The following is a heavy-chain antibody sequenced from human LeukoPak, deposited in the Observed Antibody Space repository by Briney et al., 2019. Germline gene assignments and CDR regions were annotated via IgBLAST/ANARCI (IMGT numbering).Heavy chain of an antibody. D-gene: IGHD1-1*01. V-gene: IGHV3-49*04. CDR1: GFTFGDYA. CDR3: TRDSGYSFDY. J-gene: IGHJ4*02. CDR2: IRSNTYGGTT. Sequence: GGSLRLSCAVSGFTFGDYAMSWVGQAPGKGLEGVGFIRSNTYGGTTEYAASVKGRFTVSRDDSKSIAYLQMNSLKTEDTAVYYCTRDSGYSFDYWGQGTLVTVSS.